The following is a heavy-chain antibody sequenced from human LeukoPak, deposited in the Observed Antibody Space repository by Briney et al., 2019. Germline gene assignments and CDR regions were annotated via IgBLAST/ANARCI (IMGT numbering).Heavy chain of an antibody. J-gene: IGHJ6*02. CDR2: IYYSGST. CDR1: GGSISSYY. D-gene: IGHD2-2*01. Sequence: PSETLSLTCTVSGGSISSYYWSWIRQPPGKGLEWIGYIYYSGSTNYNPSLKSRVTISVDTSKNQFSLKLSSVTAADTAVYYCARYLEPPAAYGMDVWGQRTTVTVSS. V-gene: IGHV4-59*08. CDR3: ARYLEPPAAYGMDV.